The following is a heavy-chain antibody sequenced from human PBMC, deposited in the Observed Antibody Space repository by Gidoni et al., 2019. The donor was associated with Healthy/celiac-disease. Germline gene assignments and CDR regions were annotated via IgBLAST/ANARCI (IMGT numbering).Heavy chain of an antibody. Sequence: EVQLVESGGGLVKPGGSLRLSCAASGFTFSSYSMNWVRQAPGKGLEWVSSISSSSSYIYYADSVKGRFTISRDNAKNSLYLQMNSLRAEDTAVYYCARGKEAMGTTGYPSGYWGQGTLVTASS. CDR2: ISSSSSYI. D-gene: IGHD4-17*01. J-gene: IGHJ4*02. CDR3: ARGKEAMGTTGYPSGY. V-gene: IGHV3-21*01. CDR1: GFTFSSYS.